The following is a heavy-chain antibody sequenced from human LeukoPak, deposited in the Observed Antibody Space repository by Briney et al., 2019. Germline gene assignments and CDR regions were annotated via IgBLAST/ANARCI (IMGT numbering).Heavy chain of an antibody. CDR2: ISSSGSNI. Sequence: GGSLRLSCAASGFTFSDYYMSWVRQAPGKGREGVAYISSSGSNIYYADSVKGRLTIYRDNAKKSLYLQVNRLRAEHTAVYYCARDLLGISYRGAFYYWDQGTLVTVSS. CDR1: GFTFSDYY. D-gene: IGHD6-13*01. V-gene: IGHV3-11*01. J-gene: IGHJ4*02. CDR3: ARDLLGISYRGAFYY.